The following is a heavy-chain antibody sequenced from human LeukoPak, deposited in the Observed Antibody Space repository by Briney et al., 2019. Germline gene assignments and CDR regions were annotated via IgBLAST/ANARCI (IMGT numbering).Heavy chain of an antibody. Sequence: ASVKVSSKASGYIFTYYYMYWVRQAPGQGLEWMGWINPNSGDTNYAQKFQGRVTMTRDTSITTAYMELRRLRSDDTAVYYCARPLGGYSGYDQAFDYWGQGTLVTVSS. J-gene: IGHJ4*02. CDR2: INPNSGDT. CDR3: ARPLGGYSGYDQAFDY. V-gene: IGHV1-2*02. CDR1: GYIFTYYY. D-gene: IGHD5-12*01.